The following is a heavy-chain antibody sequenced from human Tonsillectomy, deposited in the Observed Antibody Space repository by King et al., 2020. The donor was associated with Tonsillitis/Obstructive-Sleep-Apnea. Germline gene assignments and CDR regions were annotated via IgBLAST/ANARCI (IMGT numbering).Heavy chain of an antibody. J-gene: IGHJ6*03. CDR3: ARGRYYTFDYYYYYMDV. V-gene: IGHV6-1*01. CDR1: GDSVSSNSAA. CDR2: TYYRSKWYN. D-gene: IGHD3-3*01. Sequence: VKLQQSGPGLVKPSQTLSLTCAISGDSVSSNSAAWTWIRQSPSRGLEWLGRTYYRSKWYNDYAVSVKSRITINPDTSKNQFSLQLNSVTPEDTAVYYCARGRYYTFDYYYYYMDVWGKGTTVTVSS.